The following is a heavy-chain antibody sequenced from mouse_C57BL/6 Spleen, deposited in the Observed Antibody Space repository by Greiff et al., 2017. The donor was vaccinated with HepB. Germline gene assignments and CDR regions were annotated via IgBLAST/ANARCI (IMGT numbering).Heavy chain of an antibody. D-gene: IGHD2-3*01. Sequence: VKLVESGAELVKPGASVKISCKASGYAFSSYWMNWVKQRPGKGLEWIGQIYPGDGDTNYNGKFKGKATLTADKSSSTAYMQLSSLTSEDTAVYFCARSDDGYPPWFAYWGQGTLVTVSA. CDR2: IYPGDGDT. V-gene: IGHV1-80*01. CDR1: GYAFSSYW. J-gene: IGHJ3*01. CDR3: ARSDDGYPPWFAY.